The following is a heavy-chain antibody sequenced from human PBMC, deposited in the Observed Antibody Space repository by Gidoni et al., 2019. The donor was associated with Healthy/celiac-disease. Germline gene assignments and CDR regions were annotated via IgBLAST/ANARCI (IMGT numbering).Heavy chain of an antibody. Sequence: QVQLVQSGAEVKKPGSSVKVSCKASGGTFSSYAISWVRQAPGQGLEWMGGIIPIFGTANYAQKFQGRVTITADESTSTAYMELSSLRSEDTAVYYCASHLEYYYDSSGYYYFDYWGQGTLVTVSS. CDR1: GGTFSSYA. CDR3: ASHLEYYYDSSGYYYFDY. D-gene: IGHD3-22*01. V-gene: IGHV1-69*01. CDR2: IIPIFGTA. J-gene: IGHJ4*02.